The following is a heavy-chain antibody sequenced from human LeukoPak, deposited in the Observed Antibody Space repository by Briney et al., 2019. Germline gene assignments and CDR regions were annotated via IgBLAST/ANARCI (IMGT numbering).Heavy chain of an antibody. Sequence: SVKVSCKASGGTFSSYAISWVRQAPGQGLEWMGGIIPIFGTANYAQKFQGRVTITADESTSTAYMELSSLRSEDTAVYYCARDREYYDFWSGYYRTYYHYGMDVWGQGTTVTVSS. J-gene: IGHJ6*02. CDR3: ARDREYYDFWSGYYRTYYHYGMDV. CDR1: GGTFSSYA. V-gene: IGHV1-69*13. CDR2: IIPIFGTA. D-gene: IGHD3-3*01.